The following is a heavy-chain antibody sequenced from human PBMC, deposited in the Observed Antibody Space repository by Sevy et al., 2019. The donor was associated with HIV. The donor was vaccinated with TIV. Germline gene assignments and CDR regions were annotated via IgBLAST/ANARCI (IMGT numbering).Heavy chain of an antibody. V-gene: IGHV3-21*01. J-gene: IGHJ3*02. CDR3: ARPYGSGSWEAFDI. D-gene: IGHD3-10*01. Sequence: GGSLRLSCAASGFSFRTYTMNWVRQAPGKGLEWVSSISYSSNYIYYADSVKGRFTISRDNAKNSLYLQMNNLRAEDTAVYYCARPYGSGSWEAFDIWRQGTMVTVSS. CDR2: ISYSSNYI. CDR1: GFSFRTYT.